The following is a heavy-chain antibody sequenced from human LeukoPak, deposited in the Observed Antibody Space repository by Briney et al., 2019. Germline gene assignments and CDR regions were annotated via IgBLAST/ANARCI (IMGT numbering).Heavy chain of an antibody. Sequence: SETLSLTCAVYGGSFSGYDWSWIRQPPGKGLEWIGEINYRGTTNYNPSLKSRVTISVDTSKNQFSLKLSSVTAADTAVYYCARGGYDYGGLDDAFDIWGQGTMVTVSS. V-gene: IGHV4-34*01. CDR2: INYRGTT. J-gene: IGHJ3*02. CDR1: GGSFSGYD. D-gene: IGHD4-23*01. CDR3: ARGGYDYGGLDDAFDI.